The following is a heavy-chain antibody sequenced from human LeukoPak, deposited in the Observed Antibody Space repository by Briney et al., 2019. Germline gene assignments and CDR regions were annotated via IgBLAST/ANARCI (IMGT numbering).Heavy chain of an antibody. CDR3: ARGTGYCSGGSCYTIDY. J-gene: IGHJ4*01. CDR1: GYTFTGYY. Sequence: GASVKVSCKASGYTFTGYYMHWVRQAPGQGLEWMGWINPNSGGTNYAQKFQGRVTMTRDTSISTAYMELSRLRSEDTAVYYCARGTGYCSGGSCYTIDYWGQGTLVTVSS. V-gene: IGHV1-2*02. D-gene: IGHD2-15*01. CDR2: INPNSGGT.